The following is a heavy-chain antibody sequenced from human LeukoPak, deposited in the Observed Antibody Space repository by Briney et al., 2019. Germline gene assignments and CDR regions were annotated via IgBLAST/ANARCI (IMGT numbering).Heavy chain of an antibody. D-gene: IGHD1-26*01. CDR3: AKDPSGKRVGATSYFDY. J-gene: IGHJ4*02. CDR2: ISGSGGST. CDR1: KFTFSSYA. Sequence: GGTLRLSCAVSKFTFSSYAMGCVRHAPGKGLEWVLAISGSGGSTYYADSVKGRFTISRDNSKNTLYLQMNSLRAEDTAVYYCAKDPSGKRVGATSYFDYWGQGTLVTVSS. V-gene: IGHV3-23*01.